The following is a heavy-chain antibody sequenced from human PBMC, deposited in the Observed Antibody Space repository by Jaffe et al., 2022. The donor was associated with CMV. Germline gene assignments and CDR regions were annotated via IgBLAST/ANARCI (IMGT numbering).Heavy chain of an antibody. CDR1: GFTFSSYA. J-gene: IGHJ4*02. CDR3: AKAWSVYDFWSGGRLDY. V-gene: IGHV3-23*04. Sequence: EVQLVESGGGLVQPGGSLRLSCAASGFTFSSYAMSWVRQAPGKGLEWVSAISGSGGSTYYADSVKGRFTISRDNSKNTLYLQMNSLRAEDTAVYYCAKAWSVYDFWSGGRLDYWGQGTLVTVSS. D-gene: IGHD3-3*01. CDR2: ISGSGGST.